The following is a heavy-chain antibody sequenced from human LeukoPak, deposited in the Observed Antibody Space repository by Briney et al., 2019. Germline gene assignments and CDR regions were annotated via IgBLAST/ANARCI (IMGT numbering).Heavy chain of an antibody. CDR2: IKQDGSVK. Sequence: GGSLRLSCAASGLTFSNYAMTWVRQAPGKGLEWVANIKQDGSVKYYVDSVKGRFTISRDNAKNSLYLQMNSLRAEDTAVYNCARIGYSSSSLDFWGRGTLVTVSS. CDR1: GLTFSNYA. V-gene: IGHV3-7*03. J-gene: IGHJ4*02. D-gene: IGHD6-6*01. CDR3: ARIGYSSSSLDF.